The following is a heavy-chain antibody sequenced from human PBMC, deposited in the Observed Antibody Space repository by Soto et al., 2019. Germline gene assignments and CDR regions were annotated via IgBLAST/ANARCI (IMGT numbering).Heavy chain of an antibody. CDR3: ARGAIYGFGELRNYYYYYGMDV. V-gene: IGHV4-34*01. D-gene: IGHD3-10*01. CDR2: INHSGST. Sequence: PSETLSLTCAVYGGSLSGYYWSWIRQPPGKGLEWIGEINHSGSTNYNPSLKSRVTISVDTSKNQFSLKLSSVTAADTAVYYCARGAIYGFGELRNYYYYYGMDVWGQGTTLIVSS. J-gene: IGHJ6*02. CDR1: GGSLSGYY.